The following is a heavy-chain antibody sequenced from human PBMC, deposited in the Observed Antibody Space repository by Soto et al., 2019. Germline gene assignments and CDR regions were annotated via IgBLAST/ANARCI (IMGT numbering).Heavy chain of an antibody. V-gene: IGHV2-5*02. CDR1: GFSLSTSGVG. Sequence: QITLKESGPTLVKPTQTLTLTCTFSGFSLSTSGVGVGWIRQPPGKSLEWLAFLYWDDDKRYSPSLKSRLTITRDTSKIQVRLKMTNMDPVDTATYYCARTSVNWGSRGMVDYWGQGTLVTVAS. D-gene: IGHD7-27*01. CDR3: ARTSVNWGSRGMVDY. CDR2: LYWDDDK. J-gene: IGHJ4*02.